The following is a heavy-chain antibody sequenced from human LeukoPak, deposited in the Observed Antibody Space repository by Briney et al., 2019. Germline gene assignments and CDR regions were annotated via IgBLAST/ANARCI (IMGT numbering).Heavy chain of an antibody. CDR3: AKGRGSYYFYYGMDV. J-gene: IGHJ6*02. V-gene: IGHV3-43*02. D-gene: IGHD1-26*01. Sequence: PGGSLRLSCAASGFTFDDYAMHWVRQAPGKGLEWVSLISGDGGSTYYADSVKGRSTISRDNSKNSLYLQMNSLRTEDTALYYCAKGRGSYYFYYGMDVWGQGTTVTVSS. CDR1: GFTFDDYA. CDR2: ISGDGGST.